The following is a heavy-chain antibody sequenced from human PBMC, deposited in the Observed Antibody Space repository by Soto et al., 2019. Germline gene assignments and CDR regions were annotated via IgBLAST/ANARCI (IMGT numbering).Heavy chain of an antibody. Sequence: GGSLRLSCAASGFTFSSYSMNWVRQAPGKGLEWVSYISSSSSTIYYADSVKGRFTISRDNAKNSLYLQMNSLRAEDTAVYYCAATISDGDYTFDYWGQGTPVTVSS. D-gene: IGHD4-17*01. J-gene: IGHJ4*02. CDR2: ISSSSSTI. CDR3: AATISDGDYTFDY. V-gene: IGHV3-48*01. CDR1: GFTFSSYS.